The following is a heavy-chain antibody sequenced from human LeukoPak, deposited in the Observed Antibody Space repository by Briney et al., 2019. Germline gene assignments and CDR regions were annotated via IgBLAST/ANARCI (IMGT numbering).Heavy chain of an antibody. CDR1: GFTFSNAW. Sequence: GGSLRLSCSVSGFTFSNAWMSWVRQAPGKGLEWVSSISSSSSYIYYADSVKGRFTISRDNAKNSLYLQMNSLRAEDTAVYYCARAVSYYDFWSGFDYWGQGTLVTVSS. J-gene: IGHJ4*02. CDR2: ISSSSSYI. V-gene: IGHV3-21*01. CDR3: ARAVSYYDFWSGFDY. D-gene: IGHD3-3*01.